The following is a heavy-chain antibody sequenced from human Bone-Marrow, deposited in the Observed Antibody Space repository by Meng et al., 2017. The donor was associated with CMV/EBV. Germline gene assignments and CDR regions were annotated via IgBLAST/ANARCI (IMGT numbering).Heavy chain of an antibody. Sequence: LSLTCAASGFTFSSYGMHWVRQAPGKGLEWVAFIRYDGSNKYYADSVKGRFTISRDNSKNTLYLQMNSLRAEDTAMYYCARAGSSSGAFDIWGQGTMVTVSS. V-gene: IGHV3-30*02. J-gene: IGHJ3*02. D-gene: IGHD6-6*01. CDR2: IRYDGSNK. CDR1: GFTFSSYG. CDR3: ARAGSSSGAFDI.